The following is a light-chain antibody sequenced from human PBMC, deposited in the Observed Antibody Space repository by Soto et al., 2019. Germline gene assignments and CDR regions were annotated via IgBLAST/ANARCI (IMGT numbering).Light chain of an antibody. J-gene: IGKJ5*01. Sequence: EIMMTQSPATLSVSPGERATLSCRASQSVSSNLAWYQQKPGQAPRLLIHGASTRATGIPARFSGSGSGTQFTLTISSLQSEDFAVYYCQQYNNWPPITFGQGTRLEIK. V-gene: IGKV3-15*01. CDR1: QSVSSN. CDR2: GAS. CDR3: QQYNNWPPIT.